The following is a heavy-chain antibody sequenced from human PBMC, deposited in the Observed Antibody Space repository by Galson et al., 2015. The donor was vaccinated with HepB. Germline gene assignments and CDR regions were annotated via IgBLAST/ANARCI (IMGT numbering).Heavy chain of an antibody. CDR2: IYYTGYT. CDR1: GSSISSTSYY. CDR3: ARLRGIAARFFDS. V-gene: IGHV4-39*07. J-gene: IGHJ4*02. D-gene: IGHD6-6*01. Sequence: TLSLTCTVSGSSISSTSYYWGWIRQPPGKGLEWIGTIYYTGYTYYSASLKSRVTISVDTSKNQFSLRLNSVTAADTAVYYCARLRGIAARFFDSWGQGILVTVSS.